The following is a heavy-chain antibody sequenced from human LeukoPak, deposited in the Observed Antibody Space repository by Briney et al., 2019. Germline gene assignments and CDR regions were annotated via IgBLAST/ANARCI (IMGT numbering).Heavy chain of an antibody. D-gene: IGHD6-13*01. CDR1: GFTFSSYA. J-gene: IGHJ6*02. CDR2: ISGSGGST. V-gene: IGHV3-23*01. CDR3: ARGGLWSSSSGGMDV. Sequence: GGSLRLSCAASGFTFSSYAMSWVRQAPGKGLEWVSAISGSGGSTYYADSVKGRFTISRDNSKNTLYLQMNSLRAEDTAVYYCARGGLWSSSSGGMDVWGQGTTVTVSS.